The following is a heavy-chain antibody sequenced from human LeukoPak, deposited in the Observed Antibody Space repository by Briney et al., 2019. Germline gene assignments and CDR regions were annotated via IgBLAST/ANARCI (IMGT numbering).Heavy chain of an antibody. Sequence: GGSLRLSCAASGFTFSSYGMHWVRQAPGKGLEWVAFIRYDGSNKYYADSVKGRFTISRDNSKNTLYLQMNSLRAEDTAVYYCAKAGGYDYGDSDYWGQGTLVTVSS. CDR3: AKAGGYDYGDSDY. D-gene: IGHD5-12*01. V-gene: IGHV3-30*02. CDR2: IRYDGSNK. CDR1: GFTFSSYG. J-gene: IGHJ4*02.